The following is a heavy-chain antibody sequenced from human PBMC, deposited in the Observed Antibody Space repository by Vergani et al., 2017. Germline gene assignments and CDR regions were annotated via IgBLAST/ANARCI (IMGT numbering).Heavy chain of an antibody. CDR2: VYYTGST. D-gene: IGHD2/OR15-2a*01. J-gene: IGHJ5*02. CDR3: ARDRDLYCRSTTSCHNWFDP. CDR1: DTAIKDFY. V-gene: IGHV4-59*01. Sequence: QAQLQESGPGLVKPSETLSLTCTVSDTAIKDFYWSWFRQPPGKGLEWIGYVYYTGSTTYNPSLKSRVTISVDTSNNQFSLRMTSLTAADTAIYYCARDRDLYCRSTTSCHNWFDPWGQGSLVTVSS.